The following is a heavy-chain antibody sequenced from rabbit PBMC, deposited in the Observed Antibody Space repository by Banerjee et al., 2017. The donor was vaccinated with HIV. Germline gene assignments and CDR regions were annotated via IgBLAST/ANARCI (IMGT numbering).Heavy chain of an antibody. CDR2: IYAGSSGRT. CDR1: GFSFSSNYW. J-gene: IGHJ4*01. CDR3: ARSLYGGSSYGPAGFNL. V-gene: IGHV1S45*01. D-gene: IGHD8-1*01. Sequence: QEQLVEYGGDLVQPEGSLTLTCTASGFSFSSNYWICWVRQAPGKGLEWIACIYAGSSGRTAYASWAKGRFTISKTSSTTVTLQMTSLTAADTATYFCARSLYGGSSYGPAGFNLWGQGTLVTVS.